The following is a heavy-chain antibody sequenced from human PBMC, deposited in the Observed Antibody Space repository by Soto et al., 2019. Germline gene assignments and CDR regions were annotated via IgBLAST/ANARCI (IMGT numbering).Heavy chain of an antibody. J-gene: IGHJ6*03. V-gene: IGHV3-9*01. D-gene: IGHD3-10*01. CDR1: GYSFDDYA. CDR2: ISWNSNRV. CDR3: AKEVDRLLWFGGGFYMDV. Sequence: EAQLVESGGGVAQPGRSLSLSCEGSGYSFDDYALHWVRQAPGKGLEWVSGISWNSNRVAYAASVKGRVSISRDNVLNALYLEMNSLSPEDTALYYCAKEVDRLLWFGGGFYMDVWVKGATVTVS.